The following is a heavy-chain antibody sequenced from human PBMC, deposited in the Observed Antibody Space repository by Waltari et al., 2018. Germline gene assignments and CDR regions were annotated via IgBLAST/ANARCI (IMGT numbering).Heavy chain of an antibody. J-gene: IGHJ4*02. CDR1: GYTFTSYD. V-gene: IGHV1-8*01. CDR2: MNPNSGNT. D-gene: IGHD6-13*01. Sequence: QVQLVQSGAEVKKPGASVKVSCRASGYTFTSYDINWVRQATGQGLEWMGWMNPNSGNTDYAQKFQGRVTMTEDTSTDTAYMELSSLRSEDTAVYYCAIGSSSWYEGYWGQGTLVTVSS. CDR3: AIGSSSWYEGY.